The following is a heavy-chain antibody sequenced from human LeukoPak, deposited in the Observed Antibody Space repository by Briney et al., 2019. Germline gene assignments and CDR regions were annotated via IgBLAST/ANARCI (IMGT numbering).Heavy chain of an antibody. V-gene: IGHV4-30-2*01. J-gene: IGHJ4*02. CDR3: ARSYFGRYMGWPFDY. CDR1: GGSISSGGYS. D-gene: IGHD1-26*01. Sequence: PSETLSLTCAVSGGSISSGGYSWSWIRQPPGKGLEWIGYIYHSGSTYYNPSLKSRVTITVDRSKNQFSLKLSSVTAADTAVYYCARSYFGRYMGWPFDYWGQGTLVTVSS. CDR2: IYHSGST.